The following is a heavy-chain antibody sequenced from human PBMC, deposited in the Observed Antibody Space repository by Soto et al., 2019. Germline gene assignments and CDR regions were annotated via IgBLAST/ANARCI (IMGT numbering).Heavy chain of an antibody. CDR3: AHSPYSDATGYYYFDH. CDR2: IYWDGDN. V-gene: IGHV2-5*02. D-gene: IGHD3-9*01. CDR1: ALSLSTSRVG. Sequence: CCPPLVNPTQTFTPTCTCSALSLSTSRVGVGWIRQPPGKALEWLALIYWDGDNRSCPSLKSRLTITKDTSKNQVVLTMTNMDPVDTATYFCAHSPYSDATGYYYFDHWGQGALVTVSS. J-gene: IGHJ4*02.